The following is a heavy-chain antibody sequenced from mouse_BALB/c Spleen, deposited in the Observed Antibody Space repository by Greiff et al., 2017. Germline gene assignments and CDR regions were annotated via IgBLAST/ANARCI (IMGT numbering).Heavy chain of an antibody. CDR1: GFTFTDYY. CDR2: IRNKANGYTT. V-gene: IGHV7-3*02. J-gene: IGHJ3*01. D-gene: IGHD2-1*01. CDR3: ARDTKGGNYDWFAY. Sequence: EVQRVESGGGLVQPGGSLRLSCATSGFTFTDYYMSWVRQPPGKALEWLGFIRNKANGYTTEYSASVKGRFTISRDNSQSILYLQMNTLRAEDSATYYCARDTKGGNYDWFAYWGQGTLVTVSA.